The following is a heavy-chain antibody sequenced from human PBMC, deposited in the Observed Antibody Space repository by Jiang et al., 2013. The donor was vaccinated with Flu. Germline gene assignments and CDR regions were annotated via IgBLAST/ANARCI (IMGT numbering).Heavy chain of an antibody. CDR2: GST. V-gene: IGHV4-39*01. J-gene: IGHJ6*02. D-gene: IGHD4-17*01. CDR3: ARLDCGDGYYYYGMDV. Sequence: GSTYYNRPSKSRVTISLDMSKNQFSLSLTSVTAADTAVFYCARLDCGDGYYYYGMDVWGQGTSVTVS.